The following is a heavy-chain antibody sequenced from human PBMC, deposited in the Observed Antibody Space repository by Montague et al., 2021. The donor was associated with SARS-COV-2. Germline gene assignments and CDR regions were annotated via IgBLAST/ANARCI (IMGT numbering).Heavy chain of an antibody. D-gene: IGHD2-21*02. Sequence: QSVAEVKTSGESLRISCRGSGYDFTRYWISWVRQMPGKGLEWMGRINPADSQTNYSPSLQGQVTISVDKSITTAYLQWSSLKPSDTDIYYCARSQHCGSDCYFAYWGQGSLVTVSS. CDR3: ARSQHCGSDCYFAY. CDR2: INPADSQT. V-gene: IGHV5-10-1*01. J-gene: IGHJ4*02. CDR1: GYDFTRYW.